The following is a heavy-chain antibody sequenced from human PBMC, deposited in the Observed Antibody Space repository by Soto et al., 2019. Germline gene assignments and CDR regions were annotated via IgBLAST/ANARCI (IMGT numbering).Heavy chain of an antibody. CDR3: AKGSGPYFYGSGSYYYYYMDV. CDR2: MTGSGDNT. CDR1: GFTFNNYA. V-gene: IGHV3-23*01. J-gene: IGHJ6*03. Sequence: EVQLSESGGGLVQPGGSLRLSCAASGFTFNNYALSWVRQAPGKGLEWVSAMTGSGDNTFYADSVKGRFTISSDNSKHTLYLQMSSLRAEDTATYYCAKGSGPYFYGSGSYYYYYMDVWGKGTTVTVSS. D-gene: IGHD3-10*01.